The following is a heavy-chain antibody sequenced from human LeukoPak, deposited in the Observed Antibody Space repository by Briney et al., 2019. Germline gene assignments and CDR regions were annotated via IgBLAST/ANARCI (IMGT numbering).Heavy chain of an antibody. V-gene: IGHV3-30*18. CDR3: AKATLLYGSGFDY. D-gene: IGHD3-10*01. Sequence: GGSLRLSCAASGFTFSSYGMHWVRQAPGKGLEWVAVISYDGSNKYYADSVKGRFTISRDNSKNTLYLQMNSLRAEDTAVYYCAKATLLYGSGFDYWGQGTLVTVSS. J-gene: IGHJ4*02. CDR1: GFTFSSYG. CDR2: ISYDGSNK.